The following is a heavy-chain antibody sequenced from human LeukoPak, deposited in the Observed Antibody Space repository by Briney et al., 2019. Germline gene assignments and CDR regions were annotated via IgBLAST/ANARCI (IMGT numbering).Heavy chain of an antibody. CDR3: ARDTSYGDYVKNYYYGMDV. CDR2: IIPILGIA. Sequence: ASVKVSCKASGGTFSSYAISWVRQAPGQGLEWMGRIIPILGIANYAQKFQGRVTITADKSTSTAYTELSSLRSEDTAVYYCARDTSYGDYVKNYYYGMDVWGQGTTVTVSS. CDR1: GGTFSSYA. V-gene: IGHV1-69*04. J-gene: IGHJ6*02. D-gene: IGHD4-17*01.